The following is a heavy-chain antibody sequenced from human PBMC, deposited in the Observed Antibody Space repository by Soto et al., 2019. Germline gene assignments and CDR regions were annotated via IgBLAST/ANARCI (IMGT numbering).Heavy chain of an antibody. CDR3: AKDIGYSSSWYDWNDIFDY. CDR2: ISGSGGST. V-gene: IGHV3-23*01. CDR1: GFTFSSYA. J-gene: IGHJ4*02. D-gene: IGHD6-13*01. Sequence: GGSLRLSCAASGFTFSSYAMSWVRQAPGKGLEWVSAISGSGGSTYYADSVKGRFTISRDNSKNTLYLQMNSLRAEDTAVYYCAKDIGYSSSWYDWNDIFDYWGQGTLVTVSS.